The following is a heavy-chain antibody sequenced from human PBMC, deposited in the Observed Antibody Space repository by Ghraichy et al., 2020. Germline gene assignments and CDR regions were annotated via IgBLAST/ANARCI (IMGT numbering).Heavy chain of an antibody. D-gene: IGHD2-2*03. CDR1: GFTFSSYA. Sequence: GGSLRLSCAASGFTFSSYAMSWVRQAPGKGLEWVSAISGSGGSTYYADSVKGRFTISRDNSKNTLYLQMNSLRAEDTAVYYCAKDLGYCSSTSCFADAFDIWGQGTMVTVSS. CDR3: AKDLGYCSSTSCFADAFDI. V-gene: IGHV3-23*01. CDR2: ISGSGGST. J-gene: IGHJ3*02.